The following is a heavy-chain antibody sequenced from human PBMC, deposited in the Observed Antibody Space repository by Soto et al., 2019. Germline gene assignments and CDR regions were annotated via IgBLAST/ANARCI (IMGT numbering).Heavy chain of an antibody. Sequence: QVQLVQSGAEVKKPGASVKVSCTASGYTFTSYAMHWVRQAPGQRLEWMGWINAGNGNTKYSQKFQGRVTITRDTSASTAYMELSSLRSEDTAVYYCASQQGWIQLNYFDYWGQGTLVTVSS. J-gene: IGHJ4*02. CDR2: INAGNGNT. CDR3: ASQQGWIQLNYFDY. CDR1: GYTFTSYA. V-gene: IGHV1-3*01. D-gene: IGHD5-18*01.